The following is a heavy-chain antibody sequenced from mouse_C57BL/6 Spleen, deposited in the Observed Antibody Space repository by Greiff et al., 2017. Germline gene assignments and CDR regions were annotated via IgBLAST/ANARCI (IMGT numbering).Heavy chain of an antibody. D-gene: IGHD1-1*01. CDR3: ARSGYYGSSYSYFDY. CDR1: GYSITSDY. Sequence: DVKLVESGPGLAKPSQTLSLPCSVTGYSITSDYWNWIRKFPGHNLEYMGYISYSGSPSYYPSLNSRISITRDTSKNQYYLQLNSVTTEDTATYYGARSGYYGSSYSYFDYWGQGTTLTVSS. CDR2: ISYSGSP. J-gene: IGHJ2*01. V-gene: IGHV3-8*01.